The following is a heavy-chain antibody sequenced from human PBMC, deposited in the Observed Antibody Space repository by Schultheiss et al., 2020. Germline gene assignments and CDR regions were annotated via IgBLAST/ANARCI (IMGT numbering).Heavy chain of an antibody. CDR2: ISSNGGST. CDR1: GFTFSNAW. CDR3: ARETDYGDYVLDY. Sequence: GGSLRLSCAASGFTFSNAWMSWVRQAPGKGLEYVSAISSNGGSTYYADSVKGRFTISRDNAENSLYLEMNSLRAEDTAVYNCARETDYGDYVLDYWGQGTLVTVSS. D-gene: IGHD4-17*01. V-gene: IGHV3-64*04. J-gene: IGHJ4*02.